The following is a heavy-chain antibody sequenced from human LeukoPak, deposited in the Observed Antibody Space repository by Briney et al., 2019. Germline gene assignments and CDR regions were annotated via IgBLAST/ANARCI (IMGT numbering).Heavy chain of an antibody. CDR2: ISRGSDNI. CDR1: GFTFSSYT. V-gene: IGHV3-21*01. D-gene: IGHD2-2*01. J-gene: IGHJ3*02. Sequence: GGSLRLSCAASGFTFSSYTMNWVRQAPGKGLEWVSSISRGSDNIYYADSVKGRFTISRDNAKNSLYLQMNSLRAEDTAVYYCARDARGMVAAASSLYAFDIWGQGTMVTVSS. CDR3: ARDARGMVAAASSLYAFDI.